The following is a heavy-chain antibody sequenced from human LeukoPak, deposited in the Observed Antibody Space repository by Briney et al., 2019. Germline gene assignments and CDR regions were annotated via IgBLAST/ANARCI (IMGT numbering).Heavy chain of an antibody. CDR1: GGSISSTSYH. Sequence: SETLSLTCTVSGGSISSTSYHWAWIRQPPGKGLEWIATVYYTGSAYYNPSLKSRVTISVDTSKSQFSLKLRTVTAADTAVYYCARHFDNGDYKKTFDIWGQGTMVTVSS. J-gene: IGHJ3*02. CDR3: ARHFDNGDYKKTFDI. D-gene: IGHD4-17*01. CDR2: VYYTGSA. V-gene: IGHV4-39*01.